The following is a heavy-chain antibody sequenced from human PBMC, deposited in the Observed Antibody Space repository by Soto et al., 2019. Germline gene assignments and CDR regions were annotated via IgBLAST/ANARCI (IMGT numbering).Heavy chain of an antibody. CDR3: ARHLYDYGKYYFDY. J-gene: IGHJ4*02. V-gene: IGHV5-51*01. D-gene: IGHD4-17*01. Sequence: GESLKISCKGSGYTFTNYCIAWVRQMPGKGLEWMGVIYPSSSHVTYSPSFQGQVTISADKSISTAFLQWSSLKASDTAMYYCARHLYDYGKYYFDYWGQGALVTV. CDR1: GYTFTNYC. CDR2: IYPSSSHV.